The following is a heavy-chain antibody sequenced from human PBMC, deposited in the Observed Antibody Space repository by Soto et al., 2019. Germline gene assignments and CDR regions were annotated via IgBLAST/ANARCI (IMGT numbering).Heavy chain of an antibody. CDR2: IWYDGSNK. J-gene: IGHJ4*02. CDR1: GFTFSSYG. V-gene: IGHV3-33*01. D-gene: IGHD3-16*01. Sequence: QVQLVESGGGVVQPGRSLRLSCAASGFTFSSYGMHWVRQAPGKGLEWVAVIWYDGSNKYYADSVKGRFTISRDNSKNTLYLQMNSLRAEDTAVYYCATDYVEGEYFDYWGQGTLVTVSS. CDR3: ATDYVEGEYFDY.